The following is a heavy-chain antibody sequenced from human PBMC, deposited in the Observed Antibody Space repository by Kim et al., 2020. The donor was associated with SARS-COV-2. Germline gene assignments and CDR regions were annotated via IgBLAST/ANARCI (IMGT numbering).Heavy chain of an antibody. Sequence: IFYADLWKGRFTVSRDDAKSSLYLQMSSLRDEDTAVYYCARQGFRGELDYWGQGTLVPVSS. J-gene: IGHJ4*02. CDR3: ARQGFRGELDY. V-gene: IGHV3-48*02. D-gene: IGHD2-21*01. CDR2: I.